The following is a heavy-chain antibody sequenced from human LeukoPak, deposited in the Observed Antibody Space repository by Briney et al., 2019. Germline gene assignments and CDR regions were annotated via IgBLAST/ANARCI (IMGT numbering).Heavy chain of an antibody. Sequence: SVKVSCKASGRTFIIYAISWVRQAPGQGLEWMGGIIPIFGTANYAQKFQGRVTITADKSTSTAYMELSSLRSEDTAVYYCARGYCSSTSCYAFDIGGQGTMVTVS. D-gene: IGHD2-2*01. CDR3: ARGYCSSTSCYAFDI. CDR2: IIPIFGTA. V-gene: IGHV1-69*06. CDR1: GRTFIIYA. J-gene: IGHJ3*02.